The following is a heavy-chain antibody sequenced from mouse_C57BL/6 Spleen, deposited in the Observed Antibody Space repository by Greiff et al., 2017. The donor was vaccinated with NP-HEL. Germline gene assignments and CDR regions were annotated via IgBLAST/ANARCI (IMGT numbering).Heavy chain of an antibody. J-gene: IGHJ2*01. CDR3: ARRYGKGGYYFDY. V-gene: IGHV1-59*01. CDR1: GYTFTSYW. D-gene: IGHD2-1*01. Sequence: QVQLQQPGAELVRPGTSVKLSCKASGYTFTSYWMHWVKQRPGQGLEWIGVIDPSDSYTNYNQKFKGKATLTVDTSSSTAYMQLSSLTSEDSAVYYCARRYGKGGYYFDYWGQGTTLTVSS. CDR2: IDPSDSYT.